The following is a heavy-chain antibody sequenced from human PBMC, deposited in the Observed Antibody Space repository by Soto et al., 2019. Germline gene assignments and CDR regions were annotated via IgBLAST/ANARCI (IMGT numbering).Heavy chain of an antibody. Sequence: QGQLLQSGDEVKTPGASVRVSCRASGYPFTSYGISWVRQAPGQGLEWVAWISAYNGKRDTAQKFQDRVSMTLDTTTHTAHMDLGDLTSADTAVYCCARGRIVASIHDAFEIWGQGTKVTVSS. D-gene: IGHD1-26*01. V-gene: IGHV1-18*01. CDR1: GYPFTSYG. CDR3: ARGRIVASIHDAFEI. CDR2: ISAYNGKR. J-gene: IGHJ3*02.